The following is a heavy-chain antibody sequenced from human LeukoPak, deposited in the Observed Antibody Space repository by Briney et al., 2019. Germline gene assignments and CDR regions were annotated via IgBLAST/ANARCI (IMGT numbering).Heavy chain of an antibody. J-gene: IGHJ4*02. D-gene: IGHD3-16*02. V-gene: IGHV3-74*01. Sequence: GGSLRLSCAASGFTFSNDWMHWVRQAPGKGLVWVSRINTDGSTTTYADSVKGRLTISRDKAKNTLYLQMNSLRVEDTAVYYCARSRGGSYHYWGQGNLVTVSS. CDR3: ARSRGGSYHY. CDR1: GFTFSNDW. CDR2: INTDGSTT.